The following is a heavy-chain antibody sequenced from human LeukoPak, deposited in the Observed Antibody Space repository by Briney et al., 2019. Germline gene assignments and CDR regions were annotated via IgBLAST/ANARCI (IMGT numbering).Heavy chain of an antibody. V-gene: IGHV4-4*07. CDR2: IYTSGST. CDR1: GGSISSYY. Sequence: PSETLSLTCTVSGGSISSYYWSWIRQPAGKGLEWIGRIYTSGSTNYNPSLKSRVTMSVDTSKNQFSLKLSSVTAADTAVYYCARGDSSSGSNYYYYMDVWGKGTTVTVSS. CDR3: ARGDSSSGSNYYYYMDV. D-gene: IGHD6-13*01. J-gene: IGHJ6*03.